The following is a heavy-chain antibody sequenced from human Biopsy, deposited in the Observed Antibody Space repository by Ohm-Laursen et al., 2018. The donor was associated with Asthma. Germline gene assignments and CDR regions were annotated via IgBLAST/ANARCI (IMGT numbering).Heavy chain of an antibody. Sequence: SLRLSCTASGFAVSRDHMFWVRQAPGKGMEWVSVIYSGGTSHTADSVRGRFTISRDYSKNTLYLQMHILRAEDTAVYYCARGDSSTWSHYYFDYWGQGTLVTVSS. D-gene: IGHD2-2*01. J-gene: IGHJ4*02. V-gene: IGHV3-53*01. CDR2: IYSGGTS. CDR1: GFAVSRDH. CDR3: ARGDSSTWSHYYFDY.